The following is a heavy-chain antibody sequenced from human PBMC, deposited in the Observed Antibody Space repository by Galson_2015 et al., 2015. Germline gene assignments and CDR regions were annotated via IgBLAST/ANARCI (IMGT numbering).Heavy chain of an antibody. CDR2: VFYSGST. D-gene: IGHD3/OR15-3a*01. CDR1: GDSISRGSYY. CDR3: ARSIFGLVKSSYYYYMDV. V-gene: IGHV4-31*03. J-gene: IGHJ6*03. Sequence: TLSLTCTVSGDSISRGSYYWSWIRQHPGKGLEWIAYVFYSGSTYYNPSLKSRVTISIDMSKNQFSLRLTSVTAADTAVYYCARSIFGLVKSSYYYYMDVWGKGTTVSVSS.